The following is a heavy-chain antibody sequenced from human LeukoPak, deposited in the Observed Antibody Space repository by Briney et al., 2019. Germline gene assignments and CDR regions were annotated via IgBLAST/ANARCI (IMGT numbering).Heavy chain of an antibody. CDR2: IFHSGST. CDR1: GGSISSYY. Sequence: SETLSLTCTVSGGSISSYYWNWIRQPPGKGLEGIGYIFHSGSTNYNPSLKSRVTMSVDTSKNQFSLKLSSVTAADTAVYYCAREASSGWHIDYWGQGTLVTVSS. D-gene: IGHD6-19*01. CDR3: AREASSGWHIDY. J-gene: IGHJ4*02. V-gene: IGHV4-59*01.